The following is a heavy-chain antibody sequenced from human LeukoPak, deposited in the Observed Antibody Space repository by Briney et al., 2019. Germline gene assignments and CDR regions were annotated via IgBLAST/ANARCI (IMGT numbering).Heavy chain of an antibody. CDR2: INPSGGST. J-gene: IGHJ4*02. CDR1: GYTFTSYA. CDR3: ARIRRDSGYDYAFDY. V-gene: IGHV1-46*01. Sequence: ASVKVSCKASGYTFTSYAMHWVRQAPGQGLEWMGIINPSGGSTSYAQKFQGRVTMTRDMSTSTVYMELSSLRSEDTAVYYCARIRRDSGYDYAFDYWGQGTLVTVSS. D-gene: IGHD5-12*01.